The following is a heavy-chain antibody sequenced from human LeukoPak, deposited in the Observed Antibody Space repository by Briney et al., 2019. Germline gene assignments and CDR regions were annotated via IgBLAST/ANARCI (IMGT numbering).Heavy chain of an antibody. Sequence: GGSLRLSCAASGFSVSTKYMNWVRQAPGKGMEWVSIIYSGATTYYADSVKGRFTISRDTSKNTVSLQMNSLRAEDTAVYFCARVGDHFHWNLDLWGRGTLVSVSS. D-gene: IGHD3-3*02. CDR1: GFSVSTKY. CDR3: ARVGDHFHWNLDL. J-gene: IGHJ2*01. V-gene: IGHV3-53*01. CDR2: IYSGATT.